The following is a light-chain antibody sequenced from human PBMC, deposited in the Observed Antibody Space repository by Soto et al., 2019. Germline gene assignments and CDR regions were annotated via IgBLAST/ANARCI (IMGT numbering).Light chain of an antibody. Sequence: EIVLTQSPGTLSLSPGERATLSCRASQSVSSSYLAWYQQKPGQAPRLLIYGASSRATGIPDRFSGSGSGTDFTLTISRLEPEDFAVYYCQQYGSSPLTFGGGTRWIP. CDR2: GAS. V-gene: IGKV3-20*01. CDR1: QSVSSSY. J-gene: IGKJ4*01. CDR3: QQYGSSPLT.